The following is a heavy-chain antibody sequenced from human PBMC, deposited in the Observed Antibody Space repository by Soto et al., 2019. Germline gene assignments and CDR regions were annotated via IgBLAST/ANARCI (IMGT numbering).Heavy chain of an antibody. CDR3: ARESEDLTSSFDY. CDR2: ISSTTNYI. J-gene: IGHJ4*02. Sequence: GGSLRRSCEASGFTFTRYSMNWVRQAPGKGLELVSSISSTTNYIYYGDSMKGRFTISRDNAKNSLYLEMNSLRAEDTAVYYCARESEDLTSSFDYWGQGTLDTVSS. V-gene: IGHV3-21*06. CDR1: GFTFTRYS.